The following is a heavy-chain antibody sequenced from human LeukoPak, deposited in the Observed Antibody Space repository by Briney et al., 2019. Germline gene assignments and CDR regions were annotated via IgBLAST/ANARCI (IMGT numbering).Heavy chain of an antibody. D-gene: IGHD1-26*01. J-gene: IGHJ6*02. CDR3: AKALSLHYYYYYDMDV. Sequence: GGSLRLSCAASGFTFSSYAMSWVRQAPGKGLEWVSGISGGGGSTDYADSVKGRFTISRDNSKNTLYLQMNSLRAEDTAVYYCAKALSLHYYYYYDMDVWGQGTRSPSP. V-gene: IGHV3-23*01. CDR2: ISGGGGST. CDR1: GFTFSSYA.